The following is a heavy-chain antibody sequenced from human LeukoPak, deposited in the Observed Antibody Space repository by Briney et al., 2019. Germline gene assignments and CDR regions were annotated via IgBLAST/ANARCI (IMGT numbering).Heavy chain of an antibody. J-gene: IGHJ4*02. CDR1: GGSISSYY. V-gene: IGHV4-59*01. D-gene: IGHD6-19*01. CDR2: IYYSGST. CDR3: ARGQFRSGWYFDY. Sequence: KTSETLSLTCTVSGGSISSYYWSWIRQPSGKGLEWIGYIYYSGSTDYNPSLKSRVTISVDTSKNQFSLKLSSVTAADTAVYYCARGQFRSGWYFDYWGQGTLVTVSS.